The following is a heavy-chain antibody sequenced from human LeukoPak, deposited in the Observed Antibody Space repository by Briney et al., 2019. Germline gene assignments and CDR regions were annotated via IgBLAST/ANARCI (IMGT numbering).Heavy chain of an antibody. Sequence: PGGSLRLSCAGPGFIFSDVWMSWVRQVPGKGLEWVGRIKSKSDGGTIDYATPVKGRITMSRDDSRKTLSLELNNLKTEDTGVYYCTTDLDYWGQGTLVTVSS. J-gene: IGHJ4*02. V-gene: IGHV3-15*01. CDR2: IKSKSDGGTI. CDR3: TTDLDY. CDR1: GFIFSDVW.